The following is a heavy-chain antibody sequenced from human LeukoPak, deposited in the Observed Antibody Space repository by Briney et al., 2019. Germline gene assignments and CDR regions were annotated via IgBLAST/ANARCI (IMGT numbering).Heavy chain of an antibody. V-gene: IGHV3-48*04. CDR2: ISSSSSTI. CDR1: GFTFSSYS. J-gene: IGHJ4*02. CDR3: ARDRGGSYPAIDY. D-gene: IGHD1-26*01. Sequence: GGSLRLSCAASGFTFSSYSMNWVRQAPGKGLEWVSFISSSSSTIYYADSVKGRFTISRDNAKNSLYLQMNSLRAEDTAVYYCARDRGGSYPAIDYWGQGTLVTVSS.